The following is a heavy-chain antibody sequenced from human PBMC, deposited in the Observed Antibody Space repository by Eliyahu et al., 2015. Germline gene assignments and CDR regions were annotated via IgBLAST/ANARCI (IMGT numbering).Heavy chain of an antibody. J-gene: IGHJ3*02. CDR1: DYSXSSGYY. D-gene: IGHD3-9*01. CDR3: ARVTTDIFAPNDAFDI. Sequence: QVQLQESGPGLXXPSXTLSLTCTVXDYSXSSGYYWGWIRQPPGKGLEWIGSIYHSENTYYNPSLESRVTISVDTSKNQFSXKLSSVTAADTAVYYCARVTTDIFAPNDAFDIWGQGTMVTVSS. CDR2: IYHSENT. V-gene: IGHV4-38-2*02.